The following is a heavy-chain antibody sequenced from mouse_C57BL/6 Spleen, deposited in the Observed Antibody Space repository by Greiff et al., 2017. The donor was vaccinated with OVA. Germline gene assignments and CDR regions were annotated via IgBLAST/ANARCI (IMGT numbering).Heavy chain of an antibody. CDR2: MYPSGSET. J-gene: IGHJ2*01. V-gene: IGHV1-52*01. CDR1: GYTFTSYW. Sequence: QVQLQQPGAELVRPGSSVKLSCKASGYTFTSYWMHWVKQGPIQGLEWIGNMYPSGSETHYNQKFKDKATLTVDKYSSKAYMQLSSLTSEDSAVYYCARSGTDFDYWRQGTTLTVSS. D-gene: IGHD3-3*01. CDR3: ARSGTDFDY.